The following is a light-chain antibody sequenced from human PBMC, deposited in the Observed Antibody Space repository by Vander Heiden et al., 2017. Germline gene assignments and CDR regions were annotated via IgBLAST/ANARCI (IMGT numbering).Light chain of an antibody. CDR3: QQLNSHQH. CDR1: QGISSY. Sequence: IQLTQSPSSLSASVGDRVTITCRASQGISSYLAWYQQKPGKAPKLLIYAASTLQSGVPSRFSGSGSGTDFTLTISSLQPEDFATYYCQQLNSHQHFGQGTKLEIK. J-gene: IGKJ2*01. CDR2: AAS. V-gene: IGKV1-9*01.